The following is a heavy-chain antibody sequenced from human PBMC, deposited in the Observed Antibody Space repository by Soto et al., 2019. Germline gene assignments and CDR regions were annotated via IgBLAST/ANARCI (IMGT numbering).Heavy chain of an antibody. D-gene: IGHD2-2*01. CDR1: NFSVLTSIYY. CDR3: ARNWNLALVPAAYFDS. J-gene: IGHJ4*02. V-gene: IGHV4-39*01. CDR2: VYYTGTT. Sequence: SETLSLTCTVSNFSVLTSIYYWAWIRQPPGRGLEWVGTVYYTGTTYYNPSLQSRVTISIDTSKNQFSLNLNSVTAADTAVYYCARNWNLALVPAAYFDSWGQGTLVTVSS.